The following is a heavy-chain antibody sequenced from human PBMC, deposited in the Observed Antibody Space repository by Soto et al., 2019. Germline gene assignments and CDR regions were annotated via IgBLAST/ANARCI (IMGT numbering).Heavy chain of an antibody. CDR2: IIPIFGTA. V-gene: IGHV1-69*01. Sequence: QVQLVQSGAEVKKPGSSVKVSCKASGGTFSSYAISWVRQAPGQGLEWMGGIIPIFGTANYAQKFQGRVTITADESKSKAYMELSGLRSEDTAVYYVARGGKPPPPYYYYGMDVWGQGTTVTVSS. J-gene: IGHJ6*02. CDR1: GGTFSSYA. CDR3: ARGGKPPPPYYYYGMDV.